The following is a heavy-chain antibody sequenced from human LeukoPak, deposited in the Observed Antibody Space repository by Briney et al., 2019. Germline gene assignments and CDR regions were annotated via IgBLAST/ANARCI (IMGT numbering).Heavy chain of an antibody. CDR3: ARTPIVVVAATGPDFDY. Sequence: SETLSPTCTVSGGSISSYYWSWIRQPPGKGLEWIGYIYHSGSTNYNPSLKSRVTISVDTSKNQFSLKLSSVTAADTAVYYCARTPIVVVAATGPDFDYWGQGTLVTVSS. CDR1: GGSISSYY. J-gene: IGHJ4*02. D-gene: IGHD2-15*01. CDR2: IYHSGST. V-gene: IGHV4-59*12.